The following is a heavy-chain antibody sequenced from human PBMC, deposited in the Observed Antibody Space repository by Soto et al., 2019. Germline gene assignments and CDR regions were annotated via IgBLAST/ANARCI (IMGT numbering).Heavy chain of an antibody. CDR2: ISHDGSEK. V-gene: IGHV3-30-3*01. D-gene: IGHD6-19*01. J-gene: IGHJ4*02. CDR1: RFTFSSYA. Sequence: GGSLRLSCAASRFTFSSYAMDWVRQAPGKGLEWVAVISHDGSEKYYGDSVKGRFTISRDNPKNTVYLQMNSLRPEDTAVYYCAKEIAVADQFDYWGQGTLVTVSS. CDR3: AKEIAVADQFDY.